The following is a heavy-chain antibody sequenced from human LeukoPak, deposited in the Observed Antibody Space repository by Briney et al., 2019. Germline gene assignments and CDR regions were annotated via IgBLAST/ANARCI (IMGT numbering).Heavy chain of an antibody. CDR3: ARATWDYYDSSGYYCFDY. V-gene: IGHV3-53*01. Sequence: GGSLRLSCAASGFTVSSNYMSWVRQAPGKGLEWVSVIYSGGSTYYADSVKGRFTISRDNSKNTLYLQMNSLRAEDTAVYYCARATWDYYDSSGYYCFDYWGQGTLVTVSS. CDR2: IYSGGST. D-gene: IGHD3-22*01. J-gene: IGHJ4*02. CDR1: GFTVSSNY.